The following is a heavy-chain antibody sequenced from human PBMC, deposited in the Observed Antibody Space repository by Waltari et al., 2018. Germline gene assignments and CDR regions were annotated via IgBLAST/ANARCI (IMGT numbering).Heavy chain of an antibody. D-gene: IGHD3-9*01. CDR1: GFPFNIYA. CDR3: ATSYYDILTGYSTPWY. V-gene: IGHV3-23*04. J-gene: IGHJ4*02. Sequence: EVQLVESGGGLVQPGGSLRLSCAASGFPFNIYAMSWVRQAPGKGLEWVSAISGSGGSTYSADSVKGRFTISRDNSKNTLYLQMNSLRAEDTAVYYCATSYYDILTGYSTPWYWGQGTLVTVSS. CDR2: ISGSGGST.